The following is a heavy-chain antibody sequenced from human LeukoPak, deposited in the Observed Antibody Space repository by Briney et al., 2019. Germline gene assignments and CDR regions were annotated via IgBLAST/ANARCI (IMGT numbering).Heavy chain of an antibody. V-gene: IGHV4-59*08. CDR2: VYYRGDT. CDR1: GGSITNYY. Sequence: SETLSLTCTVSGGSITNYYWSWVRQPPGKGLEWIGYVYYRGDTSYNPSLKSRVSISVDTSKKQFSLIVSSVTAADTAVYYCARHYWRGYYGSGSYPFDYWGQGTLVTVSS. CDR3: ARHYWRGYYGSGSYPFDY. J-gene: IGHJ4*02. D-gene: IGHD3-10*01.